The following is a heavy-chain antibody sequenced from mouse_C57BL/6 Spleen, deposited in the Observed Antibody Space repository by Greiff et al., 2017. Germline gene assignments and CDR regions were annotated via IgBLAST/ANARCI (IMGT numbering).Heavy chain of an antibody. J-gene: IGHJ2*01. CDR2: INPNNGGT. CDR1: GYTFTDYN. D-gene: IGHD2-4*01. V-gene: IGHV1-18*01. CDR3: ARRVYDYDGYFDY. Sequence: EVQLQQSGPELVKPGASVKIPCKASGYTFTDYNMDWVKQSHGKSLEWIGDINPNNGGTIYNQKFKGKATLTVDKSSSTAYMELRSLTSEDTAVXYCARRVYDYDGYFDYWGQGTTLTVSS.